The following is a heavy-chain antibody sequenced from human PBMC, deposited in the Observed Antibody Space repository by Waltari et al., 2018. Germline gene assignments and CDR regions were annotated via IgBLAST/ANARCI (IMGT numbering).Heavy chain of an antibody. D-gene: IGHD2-2*01. Sequence: EVQLVESGGGLVQPGGSLRLSCAASGFSFNSYEMTWVRRAPGRGLEWVSYISSSGSSIYSADSVKGRFTISRDNAKNSLYLQMNSLRAEDTAVYYCARGGTSSSGASFDFWGRGTLVTVSS. CDR2: ISSSGSSI. V-gene: IGHV3-48*03. J-gene: IGHJ4*02. CDR1: GFSFNSYE. CDR3: ARGGTSSSGASFDF.